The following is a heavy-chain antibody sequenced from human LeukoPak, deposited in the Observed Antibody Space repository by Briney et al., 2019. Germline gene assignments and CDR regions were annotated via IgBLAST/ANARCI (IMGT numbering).Heavy chain of an antibody. D-gene: IGHD6-13*01. J-gene: IGHJ4*02. CDR1: GFTFSSYA. V-gene: IGHV3-23*01. CDR3: ATNTSSWSFDY. CDR2: ISGSGAGT. Sequence: GGSLRLSCAASGFTFSSYAMSRVRQAPGKGLEWVSAISGSGAGTYYADSVKGRFTISRDNSKNTLYLQMHSLRAEDTAVYYCATNTSSWSFDYWGQGTLATVSS.